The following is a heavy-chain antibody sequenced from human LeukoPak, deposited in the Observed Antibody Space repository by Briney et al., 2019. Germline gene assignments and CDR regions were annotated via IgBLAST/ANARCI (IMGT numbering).Heavy chain of an antibody. Sequence: GGSLRLSCAASGFTFDNYAMHWVRQAPGKGLEWVSGIAWNSGNTGFADSEKGRFTISRDNAENSLSLQMNSLTPEDTAFYFCAKDMNSYGSGSSYNPWGPFDSWGQGTLVTVSS. V-gene: IGHV3-9*01. J-gene: IGHJ4*02. CDR2: IAWNSGNT. D-gene: IGHD3-10*01. CDR3: AKDMNSYGSGSSYNPWGPFDS. CDR1: GFTFDNYA.